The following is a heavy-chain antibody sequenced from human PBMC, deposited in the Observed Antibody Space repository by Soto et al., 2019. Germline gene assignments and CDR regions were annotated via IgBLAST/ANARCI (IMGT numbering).Heavy chain of an antibody. CDR3: SRVAEMGTVTNCYYYYMDV. J-gene: IGHJ6*03. V-gene: IGHV1-69*04. D-gene: IGHD4-17*01. CDR2: IIPMLGVA. CDR1: GDTFSNNT. Sequence: QVQLVQSGAEVNKPGSSVKVSCTSSGDTFSNNTIIWVRQAPGQGLEWMGSIIPMLGVANYAQKFQGRVTITADKSRSTAYMELSSWISADTAVDYGSRVAEMGTVTNCYYYYMDVWGQGTTVTVSS.